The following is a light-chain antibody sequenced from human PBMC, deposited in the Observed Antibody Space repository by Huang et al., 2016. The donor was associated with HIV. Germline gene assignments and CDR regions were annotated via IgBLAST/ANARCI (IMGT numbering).Light chain of an antibody. CDR1: QSINTN. Sequence: EIVLTQSPATLSVSPGERATLSCRASQSINTNLAWYQQKYGQAPRLLISGASTRASGIPARCSGSGSRTEFTLTISSLQSEDFAVYYCQQYSHWPQTFGQGTKVEIK. CDR2: GAS. V-gene: IGKV3-15*01. CDR3: QQYSHWPQT. J-gene: IGKJ1*01.